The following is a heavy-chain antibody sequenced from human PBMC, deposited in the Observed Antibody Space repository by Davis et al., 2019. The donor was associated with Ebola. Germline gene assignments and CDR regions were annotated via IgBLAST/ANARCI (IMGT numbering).Heavy chain of an antibody. CDR2: ISSSGSTI. CDR1: GFTFSSYS. V-gene: IGHV3-21*04. CDR3: AKDLYDFWSGYYSPAYNGLDV. Sequence: PGGSLRLSCAASGFTFSSYSMNWVRQAPGKGLEWVSSISSSGSTIYYADSVKGRFTISRDNAKNSLYLQMNSLRAEDTAVYYCAKDLYDFWSGYYSPAYNGLDVWGQGTTVTVSS. D-gene: IGHD3-3*01. J-gene: IGHJ6*02.